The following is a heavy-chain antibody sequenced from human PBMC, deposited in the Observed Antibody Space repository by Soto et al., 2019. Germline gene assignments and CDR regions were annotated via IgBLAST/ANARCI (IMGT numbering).Heavy chain of an antibody. CDR3: ARDGLNGDYERDYYYYYGMDV. Sequence: ASVKVSCKASGYTFTSYGISWVRQAPGQGLEWMGWISAYNGNTNYAQKLQGRVTTTTDTSTSTAYMELRSLRSDDTAVYYCARDGLNGDYERDYYYYYGMDVWGQGTTVTVSS. CDR2: ISAYNGNT. V-gene: IGHV1-18*01. D-gene: IGHD4-17*01. J-gene: IGHJ6*02. CDR1: GYTFTSYG.